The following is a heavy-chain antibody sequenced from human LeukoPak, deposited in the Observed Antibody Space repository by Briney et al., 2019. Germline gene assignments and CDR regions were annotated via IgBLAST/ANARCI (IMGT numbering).Heavy chain of an antibody. V-gene: IGHV1-46*01. Sequence: GASVKVSGKASGYTFTSYYMHWVRQAPGQGLEWMGIINPSGGSTSYAQKFQGRVTMTRDMSTSTVYMELSSLRSEDTAVYYCARSQLHYDSSGYTYYFDYWGQGTLVTVSS. D-gene: IGHD3-22*01. CDR3: ARSQLHYDSSGYTYYFDY. CDR2: INPSGGST. J-gene: IGHJ4*02. CDR1: GYTFTSYY.